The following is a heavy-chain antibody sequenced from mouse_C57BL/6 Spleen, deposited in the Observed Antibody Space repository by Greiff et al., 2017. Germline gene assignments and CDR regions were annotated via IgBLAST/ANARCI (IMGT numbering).Heavy chain of an antibody. CDR1: GYSFPDYY. Sequence: VQLQQSGPELVKPGAAAKISCKAPGYSFPDYYLNWVTPGNGKSLEWIGVINPNYGTTSYNQKFKGTATLTVDQSSSTAYMQLNSLTSEDSAVYYCARIFGSSYDAMDYWGQGTSVTVSS. J-gene: IGHJ4*01. CDR3: ARIFGSSYDAMDY. D-gene: IGHD1-1*01. CDR2: INPNYGTT. V-gene: IGHV1-39*01.